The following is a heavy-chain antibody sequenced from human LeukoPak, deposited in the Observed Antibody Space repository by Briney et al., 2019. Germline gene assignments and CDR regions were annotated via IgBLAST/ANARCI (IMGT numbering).Heavy chain of an antibody. Sequence: GGSLRLSCVASGFTFNTYAMNWVRQAPEKGLEWVSTISSSGGSTCYADSVKGRFTISRDNSKNTLYLQMNSLRAEDTAVYYCAKSSSGWSGGSRYFDFWGQGTLVTVSS. J-gene: IGHJ4*02. CDR2: ISSSGGST. CDR1: GFTFNTYA. V-gene: IGHV3-23*01. D-gene: IGHD6-19*01. CDR3: AKSSSGWSGGSRYFDF.